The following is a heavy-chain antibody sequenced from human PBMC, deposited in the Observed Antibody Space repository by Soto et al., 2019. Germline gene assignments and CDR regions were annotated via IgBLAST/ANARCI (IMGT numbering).Heavy chain of an antibody. CDR1: GFTFSSYA. V-gene: IGHV3-30-3*01. D-gene: IGHD1-1*01. CDR2: ISYDGSNK. J-gene: IGHJ6*02. Sequence: QVQLVESGGGVVQPGRSLRLSCAASGFTFSSYAMHWVRQAPGKGLEWVAVISYDGSNKYYADSVKGRFTISRDNSKNTLYLQMNSLRAEDTAVYYCARDDRNGGPFYYYGMDVWGQGTTVTVSS. CDR3: ARDDRNGGPFYYYGMDV.